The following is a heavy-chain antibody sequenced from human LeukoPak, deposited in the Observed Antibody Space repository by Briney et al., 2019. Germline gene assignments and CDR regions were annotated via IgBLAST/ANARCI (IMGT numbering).Heavy chain of an antibody. Sequence: SETLSLTCTVSGGSISNYYCSWLRQPPGNGMEWIGYIYYSGSTNYNPSLKSRVTISVDTSKNQFSLKLSSVTAADTAVYYCARHEKSSGWYYDYWGQGTLVTVSS. CDR3: ARHEKSSGWYYDY. D-gene: IGHD6-19*01. CDR1: GGSISNYY. J-gene: IGHJ4*02. V-gene: IGHV4-59*08. CDR2: IYYSGST.